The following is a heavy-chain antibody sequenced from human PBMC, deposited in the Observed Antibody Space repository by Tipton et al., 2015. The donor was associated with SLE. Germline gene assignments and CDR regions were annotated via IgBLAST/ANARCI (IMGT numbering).Heavy chain of an antibody. CDR1: AYTFTYRH. CDR2: ITPYNGNT. Sequence: QVQLVQPGAEVRMTGSSVRLSCRASAYTFTYRHLHWVRQAPGQGLEWLGWITPYNGNTNYAQKFQGRVTIIRESSLSTTYLELSRLTSEDTAIYFCARSALYGNSDYFESWGQGTPVTVSS. CDR3: ARSALYGNSDYFES. J-gene: IGHJ4*02. V-gene: IGHV1-45*02. D-gene: IGHD4-23*01.